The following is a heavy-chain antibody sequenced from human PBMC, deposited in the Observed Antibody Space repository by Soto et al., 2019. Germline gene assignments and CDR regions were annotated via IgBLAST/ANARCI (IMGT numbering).Heavy chain of an antibody. D-gene: IGHD5-12*01. J-gene: IGHJ4*02. CDR1: GGSISSGGYY. CDR2: IYYSGST. V-gene: IGHV4-31*03. Sequence: SETLSLTCTVSGGSISSGGYYWSWIRQHPGKGLEWIGYIYYSGSTYYNPSLKSRVTISVDTSKNQFSLKLSSVTAADTAVYYCARGRGIVATINRPLLFDYWGQGTLVTVSS. CDR3: ARGRGIVATINRPLLFDY.